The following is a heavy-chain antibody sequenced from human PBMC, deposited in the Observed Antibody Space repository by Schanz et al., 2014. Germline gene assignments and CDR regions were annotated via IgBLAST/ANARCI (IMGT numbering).Heavy chain of an antibody. CDR1: EFTVSSSY. CDR3: TRDRAYHSFDY. CDR2: INPDGSAK. D-gene: IGHD1-26*01. J-gene: IGHJ4*02. Sequence: EVQLVESGGGLVQPGGSLRLSCAASEFTVSSSYMTWVRQAPGKGLEWVANINPDGSAKNYVDSVKGRFTISRDNAKNSLYLQMNSLRAEDTALYYCTRDRAYHSFDYWGQGTLVTVSS. V-gene: IGHV3-7*01.